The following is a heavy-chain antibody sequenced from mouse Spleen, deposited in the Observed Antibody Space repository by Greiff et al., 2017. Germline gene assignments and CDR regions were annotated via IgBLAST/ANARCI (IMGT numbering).Heavy chain of an antibody. V-gene: IGHV5-17*01. Sequence: EVKLMESGGGLVKPGGSLKLSCAASGFTFSDYGMHWVRQAPEKGLEWVAHISSGSSTIYYADTVKGRFTISRDNAKNTLFLQMTSLRSEDTAMYYCARDYGYAWFAYWGQGTLVTVSA. CDR3: ARDYGYAWFAY. D-gene: IGHD1-2*01. CDR2: ISSGSSTI. J-gene: IGHJ3*01. CDR1: GFTFSDYG.